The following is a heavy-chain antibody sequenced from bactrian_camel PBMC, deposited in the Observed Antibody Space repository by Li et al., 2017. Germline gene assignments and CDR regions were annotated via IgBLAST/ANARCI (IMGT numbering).Heavy chain of an antibody. CDR2: IDSDGDT. D-gene: IGHD5*01. Sequence: VQLVESGGGSVQAGGSLRLSCAAPGYRYDTYCMGWFRQAPGKAREGIAVIDSDGDTAYAESMKDRFTISVDNAKNTLYLQMNSLKPEDTATYYCAAGQGVGWCLDVIRVGAEADFDYWGQGTQVTVS. CDR3: AAGQGVGWCLDVIRVGAEADFDY. V-gene: IGHV3S26*01. CDR1: GYRYDTYC. J-gene: IGHJ6*01.